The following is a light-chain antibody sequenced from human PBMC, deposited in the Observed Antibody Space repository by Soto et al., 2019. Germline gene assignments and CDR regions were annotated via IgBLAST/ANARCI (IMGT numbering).Light chain of an antibody. CDR2: DAS. V-gene: IGKV1-5*01. CDR3: QQYNSYSWP. J-gene: IGKJ1*01. CDR1: QSISSW. Sequence: DIQMTQSPSTLSASVGDRVTITCRASQSISSWLAWYQQKPGKAPKLLIYDASSLESGVPSRFSGTGLGTEFTLTIGSLQPDDFATYYCQQYNSYSWPFGQGTKVDIK.